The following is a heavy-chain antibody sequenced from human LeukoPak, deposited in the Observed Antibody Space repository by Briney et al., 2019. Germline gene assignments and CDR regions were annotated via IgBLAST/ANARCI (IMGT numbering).Heavy chain of an antibody. V-gene: IGHV3-9*01. CDR3: AKHMRATNTYYFYGLDV. D-gene: IGHD1-26*01. Sequence: GGSLRLSCAATGFSFEDYGMHWVRHPPGKGLEWVSGISWNGGSTDYADSVKGRFTISRDNAKNSLYLQLSSLRPEDTALYYCAKHMRATNTYYFYGLDVWGQGTTVTVSS. CDR1: GFSFEDYG. CDR2: ISWNGGST. J-gene: IGHJ6*02.